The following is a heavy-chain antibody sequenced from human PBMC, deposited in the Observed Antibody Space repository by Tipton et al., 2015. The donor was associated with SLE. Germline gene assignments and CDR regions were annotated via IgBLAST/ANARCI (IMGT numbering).Heavy chain of an antibody. V-gene: IGHV1-69*05. CDR2: IIPIFGTA. Sequence: QSGPEVKKPGSSVKVSCKASGGTFSSYAMSWVRQAPGQGLEWMGGIIPIFGTANYAQKFQGRVTITTDESTSTAYMELNSLRSEDTAVYYCARDRLGYCSSTSCLNAFDIWGQGTMVTVSS. CDR1: GGTFSSYA. D-gene: IGHD2-2*01. J-gene: IGHJ3*02. CDR3: ARDRLGYCSSTSCLNAFDI.